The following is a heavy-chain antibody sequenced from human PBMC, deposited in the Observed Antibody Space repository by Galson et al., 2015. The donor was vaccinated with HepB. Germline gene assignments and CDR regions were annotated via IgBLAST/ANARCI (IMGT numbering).Heavy chain of an antibody. V-gene: IGHV4-61*02. CDR1: GGSISSGSYY. Sequence: TLSLTCTVSGGSISSGSYYWSWIRQPAGKGLEWIGRIYTSGSTNYNPSLKSRVTISVDTSKNQFSLKLSSVTAADTAVYYCARDLAYWGQGTLVTVSS. CDR2: IYTSGST. CDR3: ARDLAY. J-gene: IGHJ4*02.